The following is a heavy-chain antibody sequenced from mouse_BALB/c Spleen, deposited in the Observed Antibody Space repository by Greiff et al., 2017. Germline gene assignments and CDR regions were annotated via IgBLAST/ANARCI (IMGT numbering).Heavy chain of an antibody. CDR2: INPSNGRT. CDR3: ARVPVMNYCEC. CDR1: GYTFTSYW. Sequence: VQLQQPGAELVKPGASVKLSCKASGYTFTSYWMHWVKQRPGQGLAWIGEINPSNGRTNYNEKFKSKATLTVDKSSSTAYRELSSLTLEDSAVYDCARVPVMNYCECWGEGTRLAVSS. J-gene: IGHJ2*03. V-gene: IGHV1S81*02.